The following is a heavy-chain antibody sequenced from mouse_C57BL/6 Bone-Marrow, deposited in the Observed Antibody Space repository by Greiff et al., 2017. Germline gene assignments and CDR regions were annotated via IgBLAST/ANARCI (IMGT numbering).Heavy chain of an antibody. J-gene: IGHJ3*01. D-gene: IGHD2-4*01. CDR1: GYSITSGYY. CDR2: ISYDGSN. V-gene: IGHV3-6*01. CDR3: ARGNYDGRTGFAY. Sequence: VQLKESGPGLVKPSQSLSLTCSVTGYSITSGYYWNWIRQFPGNKLEWMGYISYDGSNNYNPSLKNRISITRDTSKNQFFLKLNSVTTEDTATYYCARGNYDGRTGFAYWGQGTLVTVSA.